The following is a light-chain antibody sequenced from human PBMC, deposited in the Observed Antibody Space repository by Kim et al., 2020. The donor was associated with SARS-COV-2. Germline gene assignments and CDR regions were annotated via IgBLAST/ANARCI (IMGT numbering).Light chain of an antibody. Sequence: ASLGDRVTITCRASQGISNSLAWYQQQPGRAPNLLIYAASTLQSGVPSRFSGSGSGTEFTLTISSLQPEDFATYYCQQVNVFPLTFGGGTKVDIK. V-gene: IGKV1-9*01. CDR1: QGISNS. CDR3: QQVNVFPLT. J-gene: IGKJ4*01. CDR2: AAS.